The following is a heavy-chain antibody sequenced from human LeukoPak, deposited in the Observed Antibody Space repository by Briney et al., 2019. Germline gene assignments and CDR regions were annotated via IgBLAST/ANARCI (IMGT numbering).Heavy chain of an antibody. J-gene: IGHJ3*02. Sequence: KRSERLSLTCTVSGGSIRSRNYYWDWIRQPPGKGLEWIGNFYDSGSTYYNPSLKSRVTISGDTSKNQFSLKLTSVTAADTAVYYCARHTRPGCSGYENAFDNWGQGTMVTVSS. CDR1: GGSIRSRNYY. V-gene: IGHV4-39*01. CDR2: FYDSGST. CDR3: ARHTRPGCSGYENAFDN. D-gene: IGHD5-12*01.